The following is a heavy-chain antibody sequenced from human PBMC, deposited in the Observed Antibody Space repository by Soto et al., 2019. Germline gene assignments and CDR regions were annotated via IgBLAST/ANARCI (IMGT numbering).Heavy chain of an antibody. CDR1: GGSFSGYY. V-gene: IGHV4-34*01. D-gene: IGHD6-19*01. CDR2: NNHSGST. Sequence: PSETLSLTCAVYGGSFSGYYWSWIRQPPGKGLEWIGENNHSGSTNYNPSLKSRVTISVDTSKNQFSLKLSSVTAADTAVYYCARGSCRRQRKYSSGQRTQYYYYGMDVWGQGTTVTVSS. CDR3: ARGSCRRQRKYSSGQRTQYYYYGMDV. J-gene: IGHJ6*02.